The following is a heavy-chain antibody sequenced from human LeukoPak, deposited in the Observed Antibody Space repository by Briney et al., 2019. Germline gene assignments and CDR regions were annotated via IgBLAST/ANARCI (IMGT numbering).Heavy chain of an antibody. CDR2: IRYDGSNE. Sequence: GGSLRLSCAASGFTFSSYGMHWVRQAPGKGLEWVAFIRYDGSNEYYADSVKGRFTISRDNSKNTLYLQMNSLRAEDTAVYYCAKGPYCSGGTCYLNYYCMDVWGKGTTVTVSS. CDR3: AKGPYCSGGTCYLNYYCMDV. CDR1: GFTFSSYG. D-gene: IGHD2-15*01. V-gene: IGHV3-30*02. J-gene: IGHJ6*03.